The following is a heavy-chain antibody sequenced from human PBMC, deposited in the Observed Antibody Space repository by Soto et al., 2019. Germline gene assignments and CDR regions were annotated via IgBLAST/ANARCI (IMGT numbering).Heavy chain of an antibody. D-gene: IGHD6-19*01. J-gene: IGHJ4*02. V-gene: IGHV1-3*01. CDR1: GYTFTSYA. CDR3: ARDDPIIAVAGTD. CDR2: INAGNGNT. Sequence: ASVKVSCKASGYTFTSYAMHWVRQAPGQRLEWKGWINAGNGNTKYSQKFQGRVTITRDTSASTAYMELSSLRSEDTAVYYCARDDPIIAVAGTDWGQGTLVTVSS.